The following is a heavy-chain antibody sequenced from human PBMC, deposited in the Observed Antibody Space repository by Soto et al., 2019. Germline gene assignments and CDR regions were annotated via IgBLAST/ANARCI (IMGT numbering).Heavy chain of an antibody. V-gene: IGHV4-59*01. CDR3: ARVLLNWFDP. Sequence: TSETLSLTCTVSCGSISSYYWSWIRQPPGKGLEWIGYIYYSGSTNYSPSLTSRVTISVDTSKNQFSLKLSSVTAADTAVYYCARVLLNWFDPWGQGTLVTVS. J-gene: IGHJ5*02. CDR2: IYYSGST. CDR1: CGSISSYY.